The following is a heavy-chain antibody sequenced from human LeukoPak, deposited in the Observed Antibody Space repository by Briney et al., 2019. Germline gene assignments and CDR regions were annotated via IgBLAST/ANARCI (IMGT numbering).Heavy chain of an antibody. CDR1: GYTFTSYG. J-gene: IGHJ4*02. CDR3: ARGGDSSGWYVFDY. Sequence: GASVKVSRKASGYTFTSYGISWVRQAPGQGLEWMGWISACNGNTNYAQKLQGRVTMTTDTSTSTAYMDLRSLRSDDTAVYYCARGGDSSGWYVFDYWGQGTLVTVSS. D-gene: IGHD6-19*01. V-gene: IGHV1-18*01. CDR2: ISACNGNT.